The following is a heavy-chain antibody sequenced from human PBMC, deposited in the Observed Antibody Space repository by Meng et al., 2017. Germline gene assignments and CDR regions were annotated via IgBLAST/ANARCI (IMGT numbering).Heavy chain of an antibody. V-gene: IGHV1-8*03. D-gene: IGHD5-18*01. CDR1: GYTFTSYD. CDR3: ARGYSYGCTLYPPRYYYYGMDV. J-gene: IGHJ6*02. CDR2: MNPNSGNT. Sequence: ASVKVSCKASGYTFTSYDINWVRQATGQGLEWMGWMNPNSGNTGYAQKFQGRVTITRNTSISTAYMELSSLRSEDTAVYYCARGYSYGCTLYPPRYYYYGMDVWGQGTTVTVSS.